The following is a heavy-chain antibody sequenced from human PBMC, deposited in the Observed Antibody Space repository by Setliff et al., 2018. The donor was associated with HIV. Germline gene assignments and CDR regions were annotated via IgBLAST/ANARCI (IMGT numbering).Heavy chain of an antibody. CDR2: IHYDGVT. CDR1: AYSIIINEW. CDR3: VRVNYVRAYNNWFDP. V-gene: IGHV4-28*03. D-gene: IGHD4-4*01. Sequence: SETLSLTCSVSAYSIIINEWWGWIRQTPGKGLEWIGYIHYDGVTHYNSSLKSRVTISIDTSKNQFSLRLSSVTSVDTAVYYCVRVNYVRAYNNWFDPWGQGILVTVSS. J-gene: IGHJ5*02.